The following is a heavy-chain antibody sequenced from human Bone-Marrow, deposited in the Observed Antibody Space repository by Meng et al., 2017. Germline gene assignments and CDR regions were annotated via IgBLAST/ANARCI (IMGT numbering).Heavy chain of an antibody. D-gene: IGHD2-15*01. V-gene: IGHV4-4*02. CDR2: INHSGST. Sequence: QWELQGSGPGLVEPSGNLSLPGAVSGGSISSSNGWSWVRQPPGKGLEWIGEINHSGSTNYNPSLKSRVTISVDTSKNQFSLKLSSVTAADTAVYYCASGYCSGGSCQVGWFDPWGQGTLVTVSS. CDR1: GGSISSSNG. J-gene: IGHJ5*02. CDR3: ASGYCSGGSCQVGWFDP.